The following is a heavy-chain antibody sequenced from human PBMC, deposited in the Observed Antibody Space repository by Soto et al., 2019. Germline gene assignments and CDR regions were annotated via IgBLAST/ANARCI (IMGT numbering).Heavy chain of an antibody. CDR2: IWYDASNK. CDR3: ARDCAGYSSGWYQRGGFDY. D-gene: IGHD6-19*01. J-gene: IGHJ4*02. Sequence: QVQLVESGGGVVQPGRSLRLSCAASGFTFSSYGMHWVRQAPGKGLEWVAVIWYDASNKYYADSVKGRFTISRDNSKNTLYLQMNSLRAEDTAVYYCARDCAGYSSGWYQRGGFDYWGQGPLVTVSS. CDR1: GFTFSSYG. V-gene: IGHV3-33*01.